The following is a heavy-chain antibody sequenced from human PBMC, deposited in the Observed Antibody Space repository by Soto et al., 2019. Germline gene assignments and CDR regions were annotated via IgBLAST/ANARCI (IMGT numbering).Heavy chain of an antibody. V-gene: IGHV3-23*01. CDR2: ISGSGGST. J-gene: IGHJ6*03. Sequence: XGSLRLSCAASGFTFSSYAMSWVRQAPGKRPEWVSGISGSGGSTYYADSVKGRFTVSRDNSKNTLYLQMNSLRAEDTAVYYCAKSHGDYYYMDVWGKGTKVTVSS. CDR3: AKSHGDYYYMDV. CDR1: GFTFSSYA.